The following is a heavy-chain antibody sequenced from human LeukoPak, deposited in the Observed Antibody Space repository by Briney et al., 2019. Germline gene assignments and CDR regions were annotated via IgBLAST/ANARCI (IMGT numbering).Heavy chain of an antibody. J-gene: IGHJ4*02. Sequence: GGSLRLSCAASGFTFSSYAMSWVRQAPGKGLEWVSAISGSGGSTYYADSVKGRFTISRDNSKNTLYLQMNSLRAEDTAVYYCAKDRHPNFGVVQGFDYWGQGTLVTVSS. CDR2: ISGSGGST. D-gene: IGHD3-3*01. CDR1: GFTFSSYA. CDR3: AKDRHPNFGVVQGFDY. V-gene: IGHV3-23*01.